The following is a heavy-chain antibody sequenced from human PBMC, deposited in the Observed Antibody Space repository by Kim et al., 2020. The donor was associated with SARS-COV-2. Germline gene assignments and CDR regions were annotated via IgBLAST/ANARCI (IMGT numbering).Heavy chain of an antibody. CDR1: GGSISSSSYY. J-gene: IGHJ5*02. Sequence: SETLSLTCTVSGGSISSSSYYWGWIRQPPGKGLEWIGSIYYSGSTYYNPSIKSRVTISVDTSKNQFSLKLSSVTAADTAVYYCARQRRGGTGGWFDPWGQGTLVTVSS. V-gene: IGHV4-39*01. CDR2: IYYSGST. D-gene: IGHD2-15*01. CDR3: ARQRRGGTGGWFDP.